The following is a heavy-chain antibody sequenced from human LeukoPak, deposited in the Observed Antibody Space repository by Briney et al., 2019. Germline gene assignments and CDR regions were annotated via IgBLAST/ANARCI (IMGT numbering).Heavy chain of an antibody. J-gene: IGHJ4*02. CDR2: IHAGIGNT. V-gene: IGHV1-3*01. Sequence: GASVKVSCKTSGYIFNMYLIHWVRQAPGQRPEWLGWIHAGIGNTKYSQKFQDRVTFTRDTSANTAYMDLSSLRSEDTAVYYCARELKAATGGGLDYWGQGTLVTVSS. CDR1: GYIFNMYL. CDR3: ARELKAATGGGLDY. D-gene: IGHD6-13*01.